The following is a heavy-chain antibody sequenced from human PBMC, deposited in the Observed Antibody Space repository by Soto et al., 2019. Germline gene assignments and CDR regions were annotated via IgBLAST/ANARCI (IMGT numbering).Heavy chain of an antibody. CDR3: ARRNGRSFDY. CDR2: INTGNGNT. Sequence: QVQLVQSGAEVKKPRASVKVSCKASGYTFTLNAIHWVRQAPGQGLEWMGWINTGNGNTKYSQRLQGRVTITRDTSATTGYMELTSLISEDTAVYYCARRNGRSFDYWGQGTLVTVSS. J-gene: IGHJ4*02. V-gene: IGHV1-3*04. CDR1: GYTFTLNA. D-gene: IGHD2-8*01.